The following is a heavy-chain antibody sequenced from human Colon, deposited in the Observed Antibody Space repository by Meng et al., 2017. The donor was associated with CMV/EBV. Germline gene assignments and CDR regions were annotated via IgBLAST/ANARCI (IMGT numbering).Heavy chain of an antibody. Sequence: SLATTGEGVAWIRQHTGKALEWLTLLYWDNDKAYSQSLKARLTVTRDTSKNQVLLTLTDMEPTDTATYYCAHRTHWLQYSSGRIFNFWGQGALVTVSS. CDR2: LYWDNDK. CDR3: AHRTHWLQYSSGRIFNF. CDR1: SLATTGEG. D-gene: IGHD3-10*01. J-gene: IGHJ4*02. V-gene: IGHV2-5*02.